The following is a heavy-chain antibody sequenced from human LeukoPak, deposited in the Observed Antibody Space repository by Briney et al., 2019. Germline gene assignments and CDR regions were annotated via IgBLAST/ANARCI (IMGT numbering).Heavy chain of an antibody. Sequence: GASLRLSCAASGFTFSSYAMSWVRQAPGKGLEWVSAISGSGGSTYYADSVKGRFTISRDNSKNTLYLQMNSLRAEDTAVYYCAKDQVQWLVGWFDPWGQGTLATVSS. J-gene: IGHJ5*02. CDR2: ISGSGGST. CDR3: AKDQVQWLVGWFDP. CDR1: GFTFSSYA. V-gene: IGHV3-23*01. D-gene: IGHD6-19*01.